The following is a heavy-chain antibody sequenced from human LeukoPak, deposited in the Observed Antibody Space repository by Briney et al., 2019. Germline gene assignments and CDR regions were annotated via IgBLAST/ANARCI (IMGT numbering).Heavy chain of an antibody. Sequence: GGSLRLSCTASEFTVTSNYMSWVRRAPGKGLEWVSVIYRDGRTYYADSVKGRFTISRDNSKNTLYLQMNNLRAEDTAVYYCARGALGDIVRGVIQGGYFDYWGQGTLVTVSS. D-gene: IGHD3-10*01. CDR2: IYRDGRT. CDR1: EFTVTSNY. CDR3: ARGALGDIVRGVIQGGYFDY. J-gene: IGHJ4*02. V-gene: IGHV3-53*01.